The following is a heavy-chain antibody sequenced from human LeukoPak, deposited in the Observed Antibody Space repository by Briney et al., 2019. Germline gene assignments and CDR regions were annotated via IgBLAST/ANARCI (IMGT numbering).Heavy chain of an antibody. CDR1: GFTFSTHA. D-gene: IGHD3-22*01. V-gene: IGHV3-30-3*01. Sequence: GGSLRLSCAASGFTFSTHAMHWVRQAPGKGLEWVTIISYDGSNKYYADSVKGRFTISRDNSKNTLYLQMNSLRAEDTAVYYRARDLASYDSSGYYLDYWGQGTLVTVSS. J-gene: IGHJ4*02. CDR2: ISYDGSNK. CDR3: ARDLASYDSSGYYLDY.